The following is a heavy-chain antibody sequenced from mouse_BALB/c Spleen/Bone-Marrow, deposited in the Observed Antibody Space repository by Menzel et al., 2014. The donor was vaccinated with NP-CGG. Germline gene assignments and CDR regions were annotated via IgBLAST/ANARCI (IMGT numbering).Heavy chain of an antibody. Sequence: VQLQQSGPELVRPGVSVKISCKGSGYTFTDYAMHWVKQSHAKSLEWTGVISTYSGNTNYNQKFKGKATMTVDKSSSTAYMELARLTSEDSAIYYCARGSSPYYYAMDYWGQGTSVTVSS. CDR2: ISTYSGNT. CDR3: ARGSSPYYYAMDY. J-gene: IGHJ4*01. D-gene: IGHD1-1*01. V-gene: IGHV1-67*01. CDR1: GYTFTDYA.